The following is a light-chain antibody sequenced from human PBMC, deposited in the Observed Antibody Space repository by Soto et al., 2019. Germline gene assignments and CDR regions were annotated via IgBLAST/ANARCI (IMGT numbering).Light chain of an antibody. CDR1: QSISNF. CDR2: AAS. V-gene: IGKV1-39*01. Sequence: GDRVTITCRARQSISNFLNWYQQKPGKAPKLLIYAASSLQSGVPSRFSGSGSGTDFTLTISSLQPEDFATYYCQQGYSTLPYTFGQGTRLEIK. CDR3: QQGYSTLPYT. J-gene: IGKJ5*01.